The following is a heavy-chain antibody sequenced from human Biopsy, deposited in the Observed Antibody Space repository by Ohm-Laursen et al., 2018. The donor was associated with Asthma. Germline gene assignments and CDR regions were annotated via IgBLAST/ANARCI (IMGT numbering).Heavy chain of an antibody. CDR3: ARGPELDV. CDR1: PGSFCGFF. CDR2: TNERGVT. J-gene: IGHJ6*02. V-gene: IGHV4-34*01. Sequence: SVTLSLTCYGYPGSFCGFFWTWIRPCPGKGLEWIGETNERGVTNNNPSLKSRVIISIDTYWNRVSLKLSSVTAADTAVYYCARGPELDVWGQGTAVTVSS.